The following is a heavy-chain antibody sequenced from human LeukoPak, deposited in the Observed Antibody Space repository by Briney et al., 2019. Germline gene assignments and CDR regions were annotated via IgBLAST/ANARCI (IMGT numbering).Heavy chain of an antibody. V-gene: IGHV3-30-3*01. CDR2: TSSDLNVK. CDR3: ARLTQLARGRY. CDR1: GFTFRNYV. J-gene: IGHJ4*02. Sequence: PGGSLRLSCAASGFTFRNYVIHWVRQAPGKGLEWVAVTSSDLNVKLYADSVKGRFTVSRDNAENSLYLQMSSLRAEDTAVYYCARLTQLARGRYWGQGTLVTVSS. D-gene: IGHD6-6*01.